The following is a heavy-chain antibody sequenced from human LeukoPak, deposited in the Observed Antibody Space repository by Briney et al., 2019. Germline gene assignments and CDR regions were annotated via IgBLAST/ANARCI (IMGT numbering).Heavy chain of an antibody. V-gene: IGHV3-7*03. J-gene: IGHJ6*02. D-gene: IGHD3-16*01. CDR2: INHNGNVN. CDR3: ARGGGLDV. Sequence: GGSLRLPCAASGFTFSSYWMNWARQAPGKGLEWVASINHNGNVNYYVDSVKGRFTISRDNAKNSLYLQMSNLRAEDTAVYFCARGGGLDVWGQGATVTVSS. CDR1: GFTFSSYW.